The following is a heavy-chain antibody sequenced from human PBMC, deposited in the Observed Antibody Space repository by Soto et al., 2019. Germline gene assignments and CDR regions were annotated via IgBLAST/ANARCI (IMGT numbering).Heavy chain of an antibody. J-gene: IGHJ5*02. CDR1: GYTFFTYD. D-gene: IGHD5-12*01. CDR2: ISTYSGDT. V-gene: IGHV1-18*01. Sequence: QVHLVQSGVEVKTPGASVKVSCQASGYTFFTYDISWVRPAPGQGLEWMGWISTYSGDTKYAQKFQVRVTMTTDTSTTTAYLELRSLRSDDTAVYYCARHHGPTTSENWFDPWGQGTLVTVSS. CDR3: ARHHGPTTSENWFDP.